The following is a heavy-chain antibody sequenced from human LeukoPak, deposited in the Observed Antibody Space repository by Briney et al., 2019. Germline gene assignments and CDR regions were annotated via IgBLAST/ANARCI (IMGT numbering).Heavy chain of an antibody. Sequence: SETLSLTCAVSGGSISSSNWCSWVRQRPGKALEWIGDIYHSGSTNYIPSLKSRVTISVDKSKNQFSLKLSSVTAADTAVYYCASIDYVWGSYIFDYWGQGTLVTVSS. V-gene: IGHV4-4*02. J-gene: IGHJ4*02. CDR3: ASIDYVWGSYIFDY. CDR1: GGSISSSNW. D-gene: IGHD3-16*01. CDR2: IYHSGST.